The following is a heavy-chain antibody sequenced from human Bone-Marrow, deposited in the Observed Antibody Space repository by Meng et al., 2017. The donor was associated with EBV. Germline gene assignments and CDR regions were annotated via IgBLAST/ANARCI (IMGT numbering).Heavy chain of an antibody. J-gene: IGHJ5*02. D-gene: IGHD3-16*01. CDR1: ESTFSEFY. CDR2: INLGGSIR. CDR3: ARDGGLQTGWFGP. V-gene: IGHV3-11*01. Sequence: VKLVDSGGGLVKPGGSLILSCAASESTFSEFYMSWIRQAPGKGPEWLGYINLGGSIRKYADSVKGRFTISRDNAKNLLYLHMNSLRADDTAIYFCARDGGLQTGWFGPWGQGTLVTVSS.